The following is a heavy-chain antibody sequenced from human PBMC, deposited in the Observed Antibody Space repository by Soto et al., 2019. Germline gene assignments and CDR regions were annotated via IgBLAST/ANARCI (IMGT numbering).Heavy chain of an antibody. J-gene: IGHJ4*02. Sequence: GWSLRLSCAASGFTFSSYSMTWVRQAPGKGLEWVSSISSSSSYIYYADSVKGRFTISRDNAKNSPYLQMNSLRAEDTAVYYCARDFPSLDYWGQGTMVTVSS. CDR3: ARDFPSLDY. V-gene: IGHV3-21*01. CDR1: GFTFSSYS. CDR2: ISSSSSYI.